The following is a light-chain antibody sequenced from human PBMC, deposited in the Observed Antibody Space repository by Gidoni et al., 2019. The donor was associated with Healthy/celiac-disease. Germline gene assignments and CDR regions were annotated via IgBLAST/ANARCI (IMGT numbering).Light chain of an antibody. Sequence: DIVMTPAPDSLAVSLGESVTINCKYSHSVLYSSNKKTYLAWYQHKPGQPPKLRISWATTRESGVPDRFGGSGSGTDFTLSISSMKAEDVAVYYCQQYYSTPVTFGQGTKLEIK. V-gene: IGKV4-1*01. CDR3: QQYYSTPVT. CDR2: WAT. J-gene: IGKJ2*01. CDR1: HSVLYSSNKKTY.